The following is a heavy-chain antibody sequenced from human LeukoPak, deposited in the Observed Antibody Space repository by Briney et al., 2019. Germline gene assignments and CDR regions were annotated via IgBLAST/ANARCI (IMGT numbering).Heavy chain of an antibody. J-gene: IGHJ4*02. Sequence: GGSLRLSCAASGFTFSTYWMNWYRQAPGKGLEWVGNINQDASEINYVDSVRGRFPISRDNAKNSLHLQMNRLRAEDTAVYYCATDRDNSDWQKRFDSWGQGTLVTVSS. CDR3: ATDRDNSDWQKRFDS. CDR2: INQDASEI. D-gene: IGHD2-21*02. V-gene: IGHV3-7*01. CDR1: GFTFSTYW.